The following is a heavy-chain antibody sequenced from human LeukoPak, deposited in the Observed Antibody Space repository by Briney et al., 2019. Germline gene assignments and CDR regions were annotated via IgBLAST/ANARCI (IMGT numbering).Heavy chain of an antibody. J-gene: IGHJ4*02. D-gene: IGHD1-1*01. CDR2: IYNSGST. CDR3: ARENDAIDY. Sequence: SETLSLTCTVSGGSISSYYWSWIRQPPGKGLEWIGYIYNSGSTNYNPSLKSRVTISVDTSKNQFSLKLSSVTAADTAVYYCARENDAIDYWGQGTLVTVSS. CDR1: GGSISSYY. V-gene: IGHV4-59*01.